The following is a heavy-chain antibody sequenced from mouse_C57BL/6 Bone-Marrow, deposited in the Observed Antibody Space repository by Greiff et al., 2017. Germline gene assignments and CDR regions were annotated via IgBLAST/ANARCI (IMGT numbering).Heavy chain of an antibody. D-gene: IGHD1-1*01. CDR3: ARRLLRSYFDY. V-gene: IGHV1-69*01. J-gene: IGHJ2*01. Sequence: QVQLQQPGAELVMPGASVKLSCKASGYTFTSYWMHWVKQRPGQGLEWIGEIDPSDSYTNYNQKFKGKSTLTVDKSSSTAYLQLSSLKSEDYGVSYFARRLLRSYFDYWGQGTTLTVSS. CDR2: IDPSDSYT. CDR1: GYTFTSYW.